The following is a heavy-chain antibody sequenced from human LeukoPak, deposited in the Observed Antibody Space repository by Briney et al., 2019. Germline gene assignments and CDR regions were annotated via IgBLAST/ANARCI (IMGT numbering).Heavy chain of an antibody. V-gene: IGHV3-23*01. D-gene: IGHD2-2*01. CDR1: GFTFSSYA. CDR3: AKSFGRIVVVPAAIRYFDY. J-gene: IGHJ4*02. CDR2: ISGSGGST. Sequence: PGGSLRLSCAASGFTFSSYAMSWVRQAPGKGLEWVSAISGSGGSTYYADSVKGRFTISRDNSKNTLYLQMNSLRAEDTAVYYCAKSFGRIVVVPAAIRYFDYWGQGTLVTVSS.